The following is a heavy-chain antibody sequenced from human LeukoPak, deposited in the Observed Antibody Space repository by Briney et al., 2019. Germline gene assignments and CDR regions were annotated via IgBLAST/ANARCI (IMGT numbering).Heavy chain of an antibody. V-gene: IGHV3-30*18. D-gene: IGHD2-2*01. J-gene: IGHJ5*02. CDR3: AKTPDSRYCSSTSCYNWFDP. CDR1: GFTFSSYG. Sequence: PGGSLRLSCAASGFTFSSYGMHWVRQAPGKGLEWVAVISYDGSNKYYADSVKGRFTISRDNSKNTLYLQMNSLRAEDTAVYYCAKTPDSRYCSSTSCYNWFDPWGQGTLVTVSS. CDR2: ISYDGSNK.